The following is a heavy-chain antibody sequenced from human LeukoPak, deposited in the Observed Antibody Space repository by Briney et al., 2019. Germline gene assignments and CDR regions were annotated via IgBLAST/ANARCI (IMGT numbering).Heavy chain of an antibody. CDR2: IYYSGST. CDR1: GGPISSSSYY. Sequence: SETLSLTCTVSGGPISSSSYYWGWIRQPPGKGLEWIGSIYYSGSTYYNPSLKSRVTISVDTSKNQFSLKLSSVTAADTAVYYCARHFNYYDSSGRGYFDYWGQGTLVTVSS. D-gene: IGHD3-22*01. J-gene: IGHJ4*02. V-gene: IGHV4-39*01. CDR3: ARHFNYYDSSGRGYFDY.